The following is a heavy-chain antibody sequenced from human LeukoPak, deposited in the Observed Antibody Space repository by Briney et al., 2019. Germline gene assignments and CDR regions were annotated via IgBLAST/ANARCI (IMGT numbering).Heavy chain of an antibody. D-gene: IGHD3-10*01. CDR2: IIPIFGTA. CDR3: AREITMVRGASDY. V-gene: IGHV1-69*13. CDR1: GGTFSSYA. J-gene: IGHJ4*02. Sequence: ASVKVSCKASGGTFSSYAISWVRQAPGQGLEWMGGIIPIFGTANYAQKFQGRVTITADESTSTAYMELSSLRSEDTAVYYCAREITMVRGASDYWGQGTLVTVSS.